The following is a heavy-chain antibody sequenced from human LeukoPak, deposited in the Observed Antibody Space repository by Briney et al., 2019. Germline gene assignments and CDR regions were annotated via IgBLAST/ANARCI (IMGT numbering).Heavy chain of an antibody. CDR3: AKGNRPYSSSWYGGYMDV. J-gene: IGHJ6*03. CDR2: ISGSGGST. CDR1: GFTFSSYG. D-gene: IGHD6-13*01. V-gene: IGHV3-23*01. Sequence: GGSLRLSCAASGFTFSSYGMSWVRQAPGKGLEWVSAISGSGGSTYYADSVKGRFTISRDNSKNTLYLQMNSLRAEDTAVYYCAKGNRPYSSSWYGGYMDVWGKGTTVTISS.